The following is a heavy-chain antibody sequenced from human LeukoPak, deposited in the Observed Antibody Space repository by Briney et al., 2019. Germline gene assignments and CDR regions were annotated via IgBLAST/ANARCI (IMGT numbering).Heavy chain of an antibody. CDR1: GGSISNYY. D-gene: IGHD2-15*01. CDR3: ARGRYCSADICTGGDSFDI. J-gene: IGHJ3*02. V-gene: IGHV4-4*07. CDR2: KYASGSS. Sequence: PSETLSLTCTVSGGSISNYYWSWIRQPAGKGLEWIGRKYASGSSNYNPPVQSRVTMSVDTSKNQFSPKLRSVTAADTAVYYCARGRYCSADICTGGDSFDIWGQGTMVCVSP.